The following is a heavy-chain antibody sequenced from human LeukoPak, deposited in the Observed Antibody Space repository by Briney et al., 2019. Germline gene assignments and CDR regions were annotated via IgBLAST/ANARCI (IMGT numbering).Heavy chain of an antibody. Sequence: ASAKVSCKASGYTFTGYYMHWVRQAPGQGLEWMGWILPSSGGPYYAQKFQGRITMTRDTSISTAYMELTRLRSDDTAVYYCARKGEDYGDYDYWGQGTLVTVSS. V-gene: IGHV1-2*02. CDR1: GYTFTGYY. J-gene: IGHJ4*02. CDR2: ILPSSGGP. D-gene: IGHD4-17*01. CDR3: ARKGEDYGDYDY.